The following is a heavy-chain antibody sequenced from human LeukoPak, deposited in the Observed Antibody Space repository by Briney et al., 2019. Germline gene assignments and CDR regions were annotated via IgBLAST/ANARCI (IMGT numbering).Heavy chain of an antibody. Sequence: GGSLRLSCAASGSTFSTYAMNWVRQAPGKGLEWVSTISGSGGSTYYADSVKGRLTISRDNSKNTLYLQMNSLRAEDTAVYYCAYGDYDCWGQGTLVTVSS. V-gene: IGHV3-23*01. CDR2: ISGSGGST. CDR1: GSTFSTYA. CDR3: AYGDYDC. D-gene: IGHD4-17*01. J-gene: IGHJ4*02.